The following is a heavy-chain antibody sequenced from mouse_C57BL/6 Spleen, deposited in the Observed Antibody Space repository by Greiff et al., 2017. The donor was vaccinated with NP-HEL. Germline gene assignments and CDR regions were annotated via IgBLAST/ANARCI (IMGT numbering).Heavy chain of an antibody. CDR2: IYPGDGDT. V-gene: IGHV1-82*01. Sequence: QVQLQQSGPELVKPGASVKISCKASGYAFSSSWMNWVKQRPGKGLEWIGRIYPGDGDTNYNGKFKGKATLTADKSSSTAYMQLSSLTSEDSAVYFCARGGGYYGNFDVWGTGTTVTVSS. D-gene: IGHD2-2*01. CDR1: GYAFSSSW. J-gene: IGHJ1*03. CDR3: ARGGGYYGNFDV.